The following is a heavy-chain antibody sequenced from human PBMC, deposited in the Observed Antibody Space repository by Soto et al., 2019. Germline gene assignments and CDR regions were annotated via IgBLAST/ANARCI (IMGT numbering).Heavy chain of an antibody. V-gene: IGHV3-74*01. D-gene: IGHD2-21*01. CDR3: ARDRADPIGDYHPLFDS. J-gene: IGHJ4*02. Sequence: GGSLRLSCAASGFTFSSHWMHWVRQAPGKGLVWVSRIKSDGTSTSYADSVKGRFTISRDNAKNTLYLQMNSLRAEDTAVYYCARDRADPIGDYHPLFDSWGQGTLVTVSS. CDR1: GFTFSSHW. CDR2: IKSDGTST.